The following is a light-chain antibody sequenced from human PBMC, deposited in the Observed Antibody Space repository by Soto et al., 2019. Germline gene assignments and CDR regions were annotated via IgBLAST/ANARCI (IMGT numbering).Light chain of an antibody. Sequence: QSALTQPASVSGSPGQSITISCTGTSSDVGGYNYVSWYQQHPGKAPKLMIYDVSNRPSGVSNRFSGSKSGNTASLTISGLQAEDEADYYCSSYTSSRGVFGGGTKLT. CDR2: DVS. J-gene: IGLJ2*01. V-gene: IGLV2-14*01. CDR3: SSYTSSRGV. CDR1: SSDVGGYNY.